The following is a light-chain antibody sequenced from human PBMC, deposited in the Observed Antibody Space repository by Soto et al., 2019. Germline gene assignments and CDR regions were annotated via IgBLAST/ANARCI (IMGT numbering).Light chain of an antibody. J-gene: IGLJ3*02. CDR3: TSYAGRDIWV. CDR2: EVS. V-gene: IGLV2-8*01. CDR1: SSDVGAYNY. Sequence: QSALTQPPSASGSPGQSVTISCTGTSSDVGAYNYVSWYQQYPGKAPKLMIYEVSKRPSGVPDRFSGSKSGKTASLTVSGLLSEDEADYYCTSYAGRDIWVVGGGTKVAVL.